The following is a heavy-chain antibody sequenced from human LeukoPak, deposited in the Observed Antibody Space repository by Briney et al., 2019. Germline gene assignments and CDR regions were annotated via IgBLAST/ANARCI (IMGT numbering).Heavy chain of an antibody. D-gene: IGHD2-15*01. J-gene: IGHJ3*02. CDR3: ARVGAYCSGGSCYLAAFDI. V-gene: IGHV3-53*01. Sequence: GGSLRLSCAASGFTFSSYMMTWVRQAPGKGLEWVSVIYSGGSTYYADYVKGRFTISRDNSKNTLYLQMNSLRAEDTAVYYCARVGAYCSGGSCYLAAFDIWGQGTMVTVSS. CDR2: IYSGGST. CDR1: GFTFSSYM.